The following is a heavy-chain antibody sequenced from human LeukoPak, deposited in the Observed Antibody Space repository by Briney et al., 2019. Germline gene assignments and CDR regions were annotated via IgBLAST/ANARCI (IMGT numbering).Heavy chain of an antibody. J-gene: IGHJ4*02. V-gene: IGHV3-30*18. CDR3: AKDHNFWSGPRIYFHY. CDR2: ISYDGSNI. CDR1: EFTVNNYG. D-gene: IGHD3-3*01. Sequence: PGRSLRLACSASEFTVNNYGIDCARQAPGKGLEWVALISYDGSNIYYEYSVKGPFTISRDNTKNTLYLQMNSLRAEDTAVYYCAKDHNFWSGPRIYFHYWGQGTLVTVSS.